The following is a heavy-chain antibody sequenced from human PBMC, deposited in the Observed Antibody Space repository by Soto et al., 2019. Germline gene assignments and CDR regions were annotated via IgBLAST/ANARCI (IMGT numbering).Heavy chain of an antibody. V-gene: IGHV3-30-3*01. J-gene: IGHJ4*02. CDR3: ARVADILTGYSPIDY. CDR1: GFTFSSYA. D-gene: IGHD3-9*01. Sequence: HPGGSLRLSCAASGFTFSSYAMHWVRQAPGKGLEWVAVISYDGSNKYYADSVKGRFTISRDNSKNTLYLQMNSLRAEDTAVYYCARVADILTGYSPIDYWGQGTLVTVSS. CDR2: ISYDGSNK.